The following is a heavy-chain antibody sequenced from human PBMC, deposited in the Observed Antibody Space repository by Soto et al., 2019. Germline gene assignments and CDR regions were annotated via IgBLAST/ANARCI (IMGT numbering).Heavy chain of an antibody. CDR1: GGSISSYY. V-gene: IGHV4-59*01. CDR3: ARDGEGSGSYYLDAFDI. J-gene: IGHJ3*02. CDR2: IYYSGST. Sequence: PSETLSLTCTVSGGSISSYYCSWIRQPPGKGLEWIGYIYYSGSTNYNPSLKSRVTISVDTSKNQFSLKLSSVTAADTAVYYCARDGEGSGSYYLDAFDIWGQGTMVTVSS. D-gene: IGHD3-10*01.